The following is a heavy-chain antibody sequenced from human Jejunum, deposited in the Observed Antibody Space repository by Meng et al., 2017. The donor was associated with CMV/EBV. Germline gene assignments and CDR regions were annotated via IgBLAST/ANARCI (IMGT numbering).Heavy chain of an antibody. CDR2: LSDRGYRT. V-gene: IGHV3-23*01. D-gene: IGHD2/OR15-2a*01. J-gene: IGHJ4*02. Sequence: ACVLALGRSAIRGGARAQGRGLEWVSALSDRGYRTSYADSVKGRFTIARDNAKNTLYLKMNSLRAEDTAVYYCAKSFDRGIVKLDFWGQGTLVTVSS. CDR1: VLALGRSA. CDR3: AKSFDRGIVKLDF.